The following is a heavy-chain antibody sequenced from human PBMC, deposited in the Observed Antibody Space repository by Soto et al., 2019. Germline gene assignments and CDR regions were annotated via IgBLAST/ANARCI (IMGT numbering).Heavy chain of an antibody. V-gene: IGHV3-9*01. D-gene: IGHD1-1*01. J-gene: IGHJ4*02. Sequence: EVQLVESGGGLVQPGRSLRLSCAASGFTFGDYAMHWVRQIPGKGLEWVSGISWNSGSIGYADSVKGRFTISRDNAKNSLYLQMSSLKIEDTAFYFCATDASPQLIPHFFDLWGQATLVTVSS. CDR1: GFTFGDYA. CDR2: ISWNSGSI. CDR3: ATDASPQLIPHFFDL.